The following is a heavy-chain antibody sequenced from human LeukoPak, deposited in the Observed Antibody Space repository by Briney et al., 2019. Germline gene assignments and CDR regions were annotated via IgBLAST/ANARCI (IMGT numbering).Heavy chain of an antibody. CDR3: ARDKRHDRPRTSFGEGGFDY. D-gene: IGHD3-16*01. V-gene: IGHV1-46*01. J-gene: IGHJ4*02. Sequence: ASVKVSCKASGDTFTSYYMHWVRQAPGQGLEWMGIINPSGGSTSYAQKFQGRVTMTRDTSTSTVYMELSSLRSEDTAVYYCARDKRHDRPRTSFGEGGFDYWGQGTLVTVSS. CDR1: GDTFTSYY. CDR2: INPSGGST.